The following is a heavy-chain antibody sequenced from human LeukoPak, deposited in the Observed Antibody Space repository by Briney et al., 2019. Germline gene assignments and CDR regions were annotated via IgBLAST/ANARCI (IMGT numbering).Heavy chain of an antibody. CDR1: GFTFSSYA. CDR3: AKDRPESYYDFWSGPPGVP. V-gene: IGHV3-23*01. CDR2: ISGSGGST. D-gene: IGHD3-3*01. Sequence: PGGSLRLSCAASGFTFSSYAMSWVRQAPGKGLEWVSAISGSGGSTYYADSVKGRFTISRDNSKNTLYLQMNSLRAEDTAVYYCAKDRPESYYDFWSGPPGVPWGQGTLVTVSS. J-gene: IGHJ5*02.